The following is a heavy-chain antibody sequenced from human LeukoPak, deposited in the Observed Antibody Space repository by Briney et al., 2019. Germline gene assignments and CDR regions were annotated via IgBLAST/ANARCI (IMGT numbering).Heavy chain of an antibody. CDR2: ISYSGST. Sequence: SETLSLTCTVSGASISSFYWSWIRQPPGKGLEWIGYISYSGSTNCNPSLKSRVTISVDTSKSQLSLKLNSVTAADTAVYFCARGWGCFDSWGQGTLVTVSS. CDR1: GASISSFY. D-gene: IGHD7-27*01. J-gene: IGHJ4*02. CDR3: ARGWGCFDS. V-gene: IGHV4-59*01.